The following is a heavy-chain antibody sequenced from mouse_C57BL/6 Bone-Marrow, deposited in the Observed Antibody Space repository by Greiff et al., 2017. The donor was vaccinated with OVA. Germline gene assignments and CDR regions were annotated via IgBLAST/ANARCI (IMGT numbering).Heavy chain of an antibody. J-gene: IGHJ4*01. CDR3: ARSRYYGSSPYYYAMDY. Sequence: QVQLKESDAELVKPGASVKISCKVSGYTFTDHTIHWMKQRPEQGLEWIGYIYPRDGSTKYNEKFKGKATLTADKSSSTAYMKLNSLTSEDSAVYFCARSRYYGSSPYYYAMDYWGQGTSVTVSS. D-gene: IGHD1-1*01. V-gene: IGHV1-78*01. CDR2: IYPRDGST. CDR1: GYTFTDHT.